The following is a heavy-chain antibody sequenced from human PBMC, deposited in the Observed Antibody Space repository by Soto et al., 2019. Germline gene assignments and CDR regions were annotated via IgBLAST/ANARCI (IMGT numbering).Heavy chain of an antibody. Sequence: WASVKVSCKASGFTFTSSAVQWVRQARGQRLEWIGWIVVGSGNTNYAQKFQERVTITRDMATSTAYMELSSLRSEDTAVYYCAADQIGNYDFWSGYGGMDVWGQGTTVTVSS. CDR3: AADQIGNYDFWSGYGGMDV. CDR2: IVVGSGNT. CDR1: GFTFTSSA. D-gene: IGHD3-3*01. J-gene: IGHJ6*02. V-gene: IGHV1-58*01.